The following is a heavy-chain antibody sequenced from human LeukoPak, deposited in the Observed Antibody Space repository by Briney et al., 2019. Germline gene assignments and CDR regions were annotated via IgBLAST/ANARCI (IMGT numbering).Heavy chain of an antibody. Sequence: PSETLSLTCTVSGVSISSTSYYWGWLRQPPGKGLEWIGSSYYSGSTYVNPSLKSRVTISIEASKNQFSLKLSSVTAADTAVYFCARRYSSGRNWFDPCGQGTLVTVSS. CDR1: GVSISSTSYY. J-gene: IGHJ5*02. CDR3: ARRYSSGRNWFDP. V-gene: IGHV4-39*01. CDR2: SYYSGST. D-gene: IGHD6-19*01.